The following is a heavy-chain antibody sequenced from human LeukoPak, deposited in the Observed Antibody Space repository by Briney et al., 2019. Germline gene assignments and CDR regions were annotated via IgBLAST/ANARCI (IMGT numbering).Heavy chain of an antibody. CDR1: GGSIGSYY. CDR3: AREARGNHAILTGYGQARAFDI. CDR2: IYNSGNT. D-gene: IGHD3-9*01. Sequence: PSETLSLTCTVSGGSIGSYYWSWIRQHPGKGLEWTGCIYNSGNTYYNPSLRSRVTISVDTSKNQFSLKLTSVTAADTAVYYCAREARGNHAILTGYGQARAFDIWGQGTMVTVSS. J-gene: IGHJ3*02. V-gene: IGHV4-31*03.